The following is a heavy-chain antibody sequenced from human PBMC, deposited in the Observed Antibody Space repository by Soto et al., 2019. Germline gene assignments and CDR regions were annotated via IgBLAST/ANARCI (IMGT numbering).Heavy chain of an antibody. Sequence: PGGSLRLSCAASGVTFSSYSMSWVRQAPGKGLEWVSVIYSGGSTYYADSVKGRFTISRDNSKNTLYLQMNSLRAEDTAVYYCARDRVYYDSSGHYYYYYGMDVWGQGTTVTVSS. J-gene: IGHJ6*02. V-gene: IGHV3-53*01. CDR3: ARDRVYYDSSGHYYYYYGMDV. D-gene: IGHD3-22*01. CDR2: IYSGGST. CDR1: GVTFSSYS.